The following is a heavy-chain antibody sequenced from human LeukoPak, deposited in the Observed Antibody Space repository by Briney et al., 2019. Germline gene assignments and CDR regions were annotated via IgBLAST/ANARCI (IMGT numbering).Heavy chain of an antibody. D-gene: IGHD3-9*01. CDR1: GFTFGSYA. Sequence: GGYLRLSCAASGFTFGSYAMSWVRHAPGNGLEWVSAISGSGGSTYYADSVKGRFTTSRDNSKITLYLQMNSLRAEDTAVYYCAKHPNRYDILTGYYPLYYFDYWGQGTLVTVSS. CDR3: AKHPNRYDILTGYYPLYYFDY. V-gene: IGHV3-23*01. J-gene: IGHJ4*02. CDR2: ISGSGGST.